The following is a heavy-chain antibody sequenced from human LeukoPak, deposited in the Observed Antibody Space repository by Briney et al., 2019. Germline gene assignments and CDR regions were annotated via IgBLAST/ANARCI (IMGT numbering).Heavy chain of an antibody. J-gene: IGHJ4*02. CDR2: ISAYNGNT. V-gene: IGHV1-18*01. CDR3: AKYYDSSGYPVGPIDY. Sequence: ASVKVSCKASGYTFTSYAMNWVRQAPGQGLEWMGWISAYNGNTNYAQKLQGRVTMTTDTSTSTAYMELRSLRSDDTAVYYCAKYYDSSGYPVGPIDYWGQGTLVTVSS. CDR1: GYTFTSYA. D-gene: IGHD3-22*01.